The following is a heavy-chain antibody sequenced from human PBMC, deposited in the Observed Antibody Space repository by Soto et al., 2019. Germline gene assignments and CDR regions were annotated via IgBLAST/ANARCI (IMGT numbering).Heavy chain of an antibody. Sequence: LRPSCAASGFTFSSYGMHWVRQAPGKGLEWVAVIWYDGSNKYYAGSVKGRFTISRDNSKNTLYLQMNSLRAEDTAVYYCARDRGYCSGGSCYPSGFDPWGQGTLVTVSS. CDR1: GFTFSSYG. J-gene: IGHJ5*02. CDR2: IWYDGSNK. CDR3: ARDRGYCSGGSCYPSGFDP. V-gene: IGHV3-33*01. D-gene: IGHD2-15*01.